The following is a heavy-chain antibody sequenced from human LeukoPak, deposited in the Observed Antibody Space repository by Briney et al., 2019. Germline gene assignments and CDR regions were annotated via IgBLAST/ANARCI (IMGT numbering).Heavy chain of an antibody. J-gene: IGHJ4*02. CDR2: IYYSGST. Sequence: SETLSLTCTVSGGSISSYYWSWIRQPPGMGLEWIGYIYYSGSTNYNPSLKSRVTISVDTSKNQFSLKLSSVTAADTAVYYCANTPPLMAPLYYFDYWGQGTPVTVSS. D-gene: IGHD5-24*01. V-gene: IGHV4-59*01. CDR1: GGSISSYY. CDR3: ANTPPLMAPLYYFDY.